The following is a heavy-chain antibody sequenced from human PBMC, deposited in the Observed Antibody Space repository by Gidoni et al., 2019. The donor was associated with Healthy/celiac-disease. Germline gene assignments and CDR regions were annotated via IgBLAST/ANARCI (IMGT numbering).Heavy chain of an antibody. D-gene: IGHD6-19*01. Sequence: QVQLVQSGAEVKKPGASVKGSCKSAGGTCSSYAISWVRQAPGQGLEWMGGIIPIFGTANYAQQFQVRVTITADKSTSTAYMELSSLRSEDTAVYYCARGLAPIAVADTPFDYWGQGTLVTVSS. CDR3: ARGLAPIAVADTPFDY. J-gene: IGHJ4*02. V-gene: IGHV1-69*06. CDR2: IIPIFGTA. CDR1: GGTCSSYA.